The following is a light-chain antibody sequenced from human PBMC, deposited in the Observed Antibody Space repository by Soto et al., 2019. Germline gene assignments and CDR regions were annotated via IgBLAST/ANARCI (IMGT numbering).Light chain of an antibody. V-gene: IGKV1-5*03. Sequence: DIQMTQSPSTLSASVGDRVTITCRASQGISSWLAWYQQKPGKAPKLLIYKASSLERGVPSRFSGSRSGTEFTLTISSLQPDDFATYYCQQYNNYALTFGGGTKVEIK. CDR1: QGISSW. J-gene: IGKJ4*01. CDR2: KAS. CDR3: QQYNNYALT.